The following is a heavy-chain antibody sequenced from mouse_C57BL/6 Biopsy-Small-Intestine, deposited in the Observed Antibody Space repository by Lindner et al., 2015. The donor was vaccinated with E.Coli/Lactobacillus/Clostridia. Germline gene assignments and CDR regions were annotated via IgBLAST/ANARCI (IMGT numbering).Heavy chain of an antibody. D-gene: IGHD2-14*01. CDR1: GYAFSSSW. CDR2: IYPGDGDT. J-gene: IGHJ4*01. Sequence: VQLQEFGPELVKPGASVNISCKASGYAFSSSWMNWVKQRPGKGLEWIGRIYPGDGDTNYNGKFKGKATLTADKSSSTAYMQLSSLTSEDSAVYFCESRYGYAMDYWGQGTSVTVSS. CDR3: ESRYGYAMDY. V-gene: IGHV1-82*01.